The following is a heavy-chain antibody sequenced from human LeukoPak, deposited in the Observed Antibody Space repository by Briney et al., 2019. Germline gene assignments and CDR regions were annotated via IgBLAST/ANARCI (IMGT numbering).Heavy chain of an antibody. CDR1: EFTFSSYA. CDR2: ISGSGSST. J-gene: IGHJ5*02. V-gene: IGHV3-23*01. D-gene: IGHD2-15*01. CDR3: AKGDRFKNAATNWFDP. Sequence: GGSLRLSCAASEFTFSSYAMSWVRQAPGKGLEWVSGISGSGSSTYYADSVKGRFTISRDNSKNTLYLQMNSLRAEDTAVYYCAKGDRFKNAATNWFDPWGQGTLVTVSS.